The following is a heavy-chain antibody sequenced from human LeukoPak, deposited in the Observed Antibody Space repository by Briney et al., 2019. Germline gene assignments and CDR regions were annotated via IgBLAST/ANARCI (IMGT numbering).Heavy chain of an antibody. CDR2: IIPIFGTA. V-gene: IGHV1-69*13. CDR1: GGTFSSYA. J-gene: IGHJ4*02. Sequence: TVKVSCKASGGTFSSYAISWVRQAPGQGLEWMGGIIPIFGTANYAQKFQGRVTITADESTSTAYMELSSLRSEDTAVYYCARGSRNILLWFGELFDPYFDYWGQGTLVTVSS. CDR3: ARGSRNILLWFGELFDPYFDY. D-gene: IGHD3-10*01.